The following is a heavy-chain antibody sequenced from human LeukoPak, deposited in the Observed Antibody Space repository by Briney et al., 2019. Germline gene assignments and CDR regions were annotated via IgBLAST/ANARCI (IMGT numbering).Heavy chain of an antibody. V-gene: IGHV4-34*01. Sequence: SETLSLTCAVYGGSFSGYYWSWIRQPPGKGLEWIGEINHSGSTNYNPSLKSRVTISVDTSKNQFSLKLSSVTAADTAVYYCARDYGDLEDYWGQGTLVTVSS. D-gene: IGHD4-17*01. CDR2: INHSGST. J-gene: IGHJ4*02. CDR3: ARDYGDLEDY. CDR1: GGSFSGYY.